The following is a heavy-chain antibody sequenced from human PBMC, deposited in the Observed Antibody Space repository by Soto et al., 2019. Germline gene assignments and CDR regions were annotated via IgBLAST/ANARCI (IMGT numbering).Heavy chain of an antibody. V-gene: IGHV1-8*01. J-gene: IGHJ1*01. CDR2: MNPNSGNT. CDR1: GYTFTSYD. Sequence: QVQLVQSGAEVKKPGASVKVSCKASGYTFTSYDINWVRQATGQGLEWMGWMNPNSGNTGYAQKFQGRVTMTRNTSIRTAYMELSSMRSEDTAVYYCAGTRYGDEKYFQHWGQGTLVTVSS. CDR3: AGTRYGDEKYFQH. D-gene: IGHD4-17*01.